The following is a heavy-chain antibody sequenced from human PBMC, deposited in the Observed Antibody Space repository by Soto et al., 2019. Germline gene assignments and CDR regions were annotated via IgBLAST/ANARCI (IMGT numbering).Heavy chain of an antibody. V-gene: IGHV1-3*01. D-gene: IGHD3-22*01. CDR2: INAGNGNT. CDR1: GYTFSGYA. CDR3: ASVYYDSSGYYGYYYYGMDV. Sequence: ASVKVSCKASGYTFSGYALHWVRQAPGQRLEWMGWINAGNGNTKYSQKFQGRVTITRDTSASTAYMELSSLRSEDTAVYYCASVYYDSSGYYGYYYYGMDVWGQGTTVTVSS. J-gene: IGHJ6*02.